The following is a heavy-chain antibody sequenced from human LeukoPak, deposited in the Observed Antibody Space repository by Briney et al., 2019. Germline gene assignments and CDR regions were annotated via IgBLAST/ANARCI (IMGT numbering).Heavy chain of an antibody. CDR1: GGSISTYY. CDR3: ARSGTAAATFY. CDR2: IYSSGST. V-gene: IGHV4-4*07. D-gene: IGHD2-15*01. Sequence: SETLSLTCTVSGGSISTYYWSWIRQPAGKDLEWIGHIYSSGSTNYNPSLKSRVTMSVDTSKNQLSLKLNSVTAADTAVYYCARSGTAAATFYWGQGTLVTVSS. J-gene: IGHJ4*02.